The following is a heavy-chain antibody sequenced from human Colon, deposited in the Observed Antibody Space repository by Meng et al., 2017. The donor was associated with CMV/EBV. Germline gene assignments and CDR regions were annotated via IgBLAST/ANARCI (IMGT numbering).Heavy chain of an antibody. CDR3: ARAPYDTLTGYSRYFDL. J-gene: IGHJ2*01. CDR2: ISSSSTYI. V-gene: IGHV3-21*04. CDR1: FPFRPYS. Sequence: FPFRPYSMFWFRQAPGKGLEWVSGISSSSTYIFYADSVKGRFVISRDDAKNSLFLQMNTVRAEDTAVYYCARAPYDTLTGYSRYFDLWGHGTLVTVSS. D-gene: IGHD3-9*01.